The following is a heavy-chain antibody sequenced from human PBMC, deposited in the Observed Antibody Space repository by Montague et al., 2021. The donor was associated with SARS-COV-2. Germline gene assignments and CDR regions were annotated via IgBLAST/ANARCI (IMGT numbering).Heavy chain of an antibody. CDR2: IYTTGSS. CDR1: AGPIRDYY. J-gene: IGHJ2*01. Sequence: SETLSLTCAVSAGPIRDYYWSWIRQPAGKGLEWIGRIYTTGSSDYSPSLQSRVTMSVDTSKNQVSLRLMSVTAADTALYYCARERSYLYWHFDLWGRGTLVTVSS. V-gene: IGHV4-4*07. CDR3: ARERSYLYWHFDL.